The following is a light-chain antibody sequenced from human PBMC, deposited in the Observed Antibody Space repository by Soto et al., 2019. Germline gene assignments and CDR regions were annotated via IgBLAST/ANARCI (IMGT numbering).Light chain of an antibody. Sequence: TQMTQSPSSVSVSVGDRVTITCQASEDITNDLNWYQQNPGQPPKVLIYDASTLDTGVPSRFSGRGFGTDFSLTISSLQPEDIATYYCQQYGKLPITFGQGTRLDIK. V-gene: IGKV1-33*01. J-gene: IGKJ5*01. CDR2: DAS. CDR3: QQYGKLPIT. CDR1: EDITND.